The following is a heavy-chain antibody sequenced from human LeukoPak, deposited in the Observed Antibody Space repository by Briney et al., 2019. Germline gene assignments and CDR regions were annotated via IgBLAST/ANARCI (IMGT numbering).Heavy chain of an antibody. J-gene: IGHJ4*02. CDR3: ARDEGEQWLVQFISYYFDY. Sequence: PGRSLRLSCAASGFTFSSYAMHWVRQAPGKGLEWVAVISYDGSNKYYADSVKGRFTISRDNSKNTLYLQMNSLRAEDTAVYYCARDEGEQWLVQFISYYFDYWGQGTLVTVSS. D-gene: IGHD6-19*01. CDR1: GFTFSSYA. V-gene: IGHV3-30*04. CDR2: ISYDGSNK.